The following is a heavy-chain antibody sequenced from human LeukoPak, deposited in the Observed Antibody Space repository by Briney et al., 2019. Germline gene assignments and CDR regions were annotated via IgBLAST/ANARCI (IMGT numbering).Heavy chain of an antibody. CDR3: ATPGYSYGLGSYYYGMDV. CDR1: GYTLTELS. J-gene: IGHJ6*02. CDR2: FDPEDGET. Sequence: GASVNVSCTVSGYTLTELSMHWVRQAPGKGLEWMGGFDPEDGETIYAQKFQGRVTMTEDTSTDTAYMELSSLRSEDTAVYYCATPGYSYGLGSYYYGMDVWGQGTTVTVSS. V-gene: IGHV1-24*01. D-gene: IGHD5-18*01.